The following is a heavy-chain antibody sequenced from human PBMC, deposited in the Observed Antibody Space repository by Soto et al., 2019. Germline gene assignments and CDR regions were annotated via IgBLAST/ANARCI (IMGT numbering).Heavy chain of an antibody. CDR1: GFTFKTYA. CDR2: IGGSGGAV. CDR3: AKDNRGPYIPDAFDV. D-gene: IGHD1-26*01. V-gene: IGHV3-23*01. J-gene: IGHJ3*01. Sequence: GGSLRLSCAASGFTFKTYAMTWVRQAPGKGLEWVSTIGGSGGAVYQPDSVKGRFTISRDNSKNTLYLQMNSLRAEDTAIYYCAKDNRGPYIPDAFDVWGQGRLVTVSS.